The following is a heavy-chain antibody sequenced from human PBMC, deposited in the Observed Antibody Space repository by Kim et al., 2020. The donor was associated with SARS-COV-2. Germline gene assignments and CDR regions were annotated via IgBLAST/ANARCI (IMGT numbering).Heavy chain of an antibody. CDR3: ARGRRESYYPT. J-gene: IGHJ5*02. Sequence: TYYNPSLKSRVTISVDTSKNQFSLKLSSVTAADTAVYYCARGRRESYYPTWGQGTLVTVSS. V-gene: IGHV4-39*07. D-gene: IGHD1-26*01. CDR2: T.